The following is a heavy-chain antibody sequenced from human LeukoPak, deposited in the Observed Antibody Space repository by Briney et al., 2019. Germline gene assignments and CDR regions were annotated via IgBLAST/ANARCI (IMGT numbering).Heavy chain of an antibody. D-gene: IGHD4-17*01. J-gene: IGHJ4*02. CDR3: ARESVYYGDYDYFDY. CDR1: GFTSSSYW. CDR2: INSDGSST. Sequence: GGSLRLSCAASGFTSSSYWMHWVRQAPGKGLVWVSRINSDGSSTSYADSVKGRFTISRDNAKNTLYLQMNSLRAEDTAVYYCARESVYYGDYDYFDYWGQGTLVTVSS. V-gene: IGHV3-74*01.